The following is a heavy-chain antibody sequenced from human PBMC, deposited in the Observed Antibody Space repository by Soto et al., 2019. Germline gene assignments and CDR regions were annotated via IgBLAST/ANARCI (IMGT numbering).Heavy chain of an antibody. Sequence: QAKLVQSGAGEKKPGPSVRVPCKASEYTFTGYPMNWVRQAPGQRLEWMGWINAGNGNTKYSQKFQGRVTITRDTSASTAYMELSSLRSEDTAVYYCARAVAVPADFDYWGQGTLVTVSS. CDR1: EYTFTGYP. CDR2: INAGNGNT. D-gene: IGHD6-19*01. V-gene: IGHV1-3*05. J-gene: IGHJ4*02. CDR3: ARAVAVPADFDY.